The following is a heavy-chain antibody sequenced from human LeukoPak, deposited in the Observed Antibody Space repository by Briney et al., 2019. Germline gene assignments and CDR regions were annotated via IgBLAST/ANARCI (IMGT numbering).Heavy chain of an antibody. Sequence: TSETLSLTCTVSGGSISSGGYYWSWIRQHPGKGLEWIGYIYYSGSTYYNPSLKSRVTISVDTSKNQFSLKLSSVTAADTAVYYCARVESNWFDPWGQGTLVTVSS. CDR1: GGSISSGGYY. CDR3: ARVESNWFDP. J-gene: IGHJ5*02. V-gene: IGHV4-31*03. CDR2: IYYSGST.